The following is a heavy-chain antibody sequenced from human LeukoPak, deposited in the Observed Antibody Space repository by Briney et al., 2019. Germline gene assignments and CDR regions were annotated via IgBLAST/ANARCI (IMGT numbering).Heavy chain of an antibody. CDR2: IYHSGST. Sequence: SETLSLTCAVSGGSISSGGYSWTWIRQPPGKGLEWIGYIYHSGSTYYNPSLKSRVTISVDRSKNQFSLKLSSVTAADTAVYYCARHEAEGFYFDYWGQGTLVTVSS. J-gene: IGHJ4*02. CDR1: GGSISSGGYS. V-gene: IGHV4-30-2*01. CDR3: ARHEAEGFYFDY.